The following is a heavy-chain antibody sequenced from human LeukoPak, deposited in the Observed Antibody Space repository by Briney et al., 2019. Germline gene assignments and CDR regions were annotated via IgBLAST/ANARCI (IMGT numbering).Heavy chain of an antibody. CDR3: ARDAFDWSPDYGMDV. CDR1: GGSISSYY. CDR2: IYYSGST. J-gene: IGHJ6*04. V-gene: IGHV4-59*01. D-gene: IGHD3-9*01. Sequence: SETLSLTCTVSGGSISSYYWSWIRQPPGKGLEWIGYIYYSGSTNYNPSLKSRVTISVDTSKNRFSLKLSSVTAADTAVYYCARDAFDWSPDYGMDVWGKGTTVTVSS.